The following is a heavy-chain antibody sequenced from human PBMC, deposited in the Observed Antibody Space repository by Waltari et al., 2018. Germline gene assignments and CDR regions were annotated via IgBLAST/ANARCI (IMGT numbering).Heavy chain of an antibody. CDR1: GGSISSSSYY. D-gene: IGHD5-18*01. CDR2: IYYRWRT. J-gene: IGHJ4*02. Sequence: QLQLQESGPGLVKPSETLSLTCTVSGGSISSSSYYWGWIRQPPGKGLEWIGSIYYRWRTSYNPSLKSRVTISVDTSKNQFSLKLGSVTAADTAVYYCARRSLQYGYVGYWGQGTLVTVSS. V-gene: IGHV4-39*01. CDR3: ARRSLQYGYVGY.